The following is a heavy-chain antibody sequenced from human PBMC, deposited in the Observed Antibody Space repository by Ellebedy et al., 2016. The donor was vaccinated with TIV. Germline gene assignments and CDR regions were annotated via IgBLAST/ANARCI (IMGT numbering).Heavy chain of an antibody. V-gene: IGHV3-23*01. CDR1: GFTFSSYS. J-gene: IGHJ4*02. Sequence: GESLKISXAASGFTFSSYSMNWVRQAPGKGLEWVSAISGSGGSTYYADSVKGRFTISRDNSKNTLYLQMNSLRAEDTAVYYCAKGHSYGRYYFDYWGQGTLVTVSS. CDR2: ISGSGGST. D-gene: IGHD5-18*01. CDR3: AKGHSYGRYYFDY.